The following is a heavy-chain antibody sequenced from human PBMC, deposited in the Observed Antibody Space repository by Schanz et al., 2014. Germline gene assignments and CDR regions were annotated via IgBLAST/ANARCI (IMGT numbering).Heavy chain of an antibody. D-gene: IGHD6-13*01. V-gene: IGHV3-48*01. Sequence: EVQLVESGGGLVQPGGSLRLSCTASGFTFSSYSMNWVRQAPGKGLEWVSYVSRSTPDIYYADSVKGRFTMSRDNAKYSVFLQINSLRAEATAVYFGVSQTGSPNSWGQGTLVTVSS. CDR1: GFTFSSYS. CDR3: VSQTGSPNS. CDR2: VSRSTPDI. J-gene: IGHJ4*02.